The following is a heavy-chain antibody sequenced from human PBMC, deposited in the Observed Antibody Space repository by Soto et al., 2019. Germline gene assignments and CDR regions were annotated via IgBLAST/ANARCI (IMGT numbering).Heavy chain of an antibody. Sequence: SETLSLTCAVYGGSFSGYYWSWIRQPPGKWLEWIGEINHSGSTNYNPSLKSRVTISVDTSKNQFSLKLSSVTAADTAVYYCARVRCITIFGVVTYYYGMDVWGQGTTGTVSS. CDR3: ARVRCITIFGVVTYYYGMDV. D-gene: IGHD3-3*01. CDR1: GGSFSGYY. CDR2: INHSGST. J-gene: IGHJ6*02. V-gene: IGHV4-34*01.